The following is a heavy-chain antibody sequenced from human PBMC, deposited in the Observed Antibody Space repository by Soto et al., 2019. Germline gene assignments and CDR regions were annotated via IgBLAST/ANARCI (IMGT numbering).Heavy chain of an antibody. CDR2: VNTYNGNT. CDR3: AKVQEQWSKFFDY. D-gene: IGHD6-19*01. Sequence: QVQLVQSGAEVKKPGASVKVSCKASGYTFTNYGVSWVRQAPGQGLEWMGWVNTYNGNTNYAQKFQGRVTMTTDTSTSTAHMELRSLRSDDTAAYYWAKVQEQWSKFFDYWGQGTLVTVSS. V-gene: IGHV1-18*01. CDR1: GYTFTNYG. J-gene: IGHJ4*02.